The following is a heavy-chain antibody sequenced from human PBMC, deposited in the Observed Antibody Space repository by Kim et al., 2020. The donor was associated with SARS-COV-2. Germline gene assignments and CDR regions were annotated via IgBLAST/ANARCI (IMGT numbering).Heavy chain of an antibody. D-gene: IGHD3-3*01. J-gene: IGHJ6*02. Sequence: SETLSLTCTVSGGSVSSGSYYWSWIRQPPGKGLEWIGYIYYSGSTNYNPSLKSRVTISVDTSKNQFSLKLSSVTAADTAVYYCARDLRGTDFWSGPPYYYGMDVWGQGTTVTVSS. CDR3: ARDLRGTDFWSGPPYYYGMDV. V-gene: IGHV4-61*01. CDR2: IYYSGST. CDR1: GGSVSSGSYY.